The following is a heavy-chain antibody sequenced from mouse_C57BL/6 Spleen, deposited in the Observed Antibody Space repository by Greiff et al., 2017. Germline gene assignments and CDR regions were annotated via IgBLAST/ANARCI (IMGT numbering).Heavy chain of an antibody. CDR2: IYPGDGDT. CDR1: GYAFSSSW. Sequence: QVHVKQSGPELVKPGASVKISCKASGYAFSSSWMNWVKQRPGKGLEWIGRIYPGDGDTNYNGKFKGKATLTADKSSSTAYMQLSSLTSEDSAVYFCARFYYDYDEMDYWGQGTSVTVSS. J-gene: IGHJ4*01. V-gene: IGHV1-82*01. CDR3: ARFYYDYDEMDY. D-gene: IGHD2-4*01.